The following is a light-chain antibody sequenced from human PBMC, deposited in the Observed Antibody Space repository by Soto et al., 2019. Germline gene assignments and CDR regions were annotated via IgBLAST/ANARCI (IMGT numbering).Light chain of an antibody. Sequence: DIQMSQSPSTLPASVGDRVTNTCRASQSISSWLAWYQQKPGKAPKVLIYAASSLQSGVPSRFSGSGSGTDFTLTISSLQPEDFATYYCQQSYSTPITFGQGTRLEIK. CDR3: QQSYSTPIT. CDR2: AAS. J-gene: IGKJ5*01. V-gene: IGKV1-39*01. CDR1: QSISSW.